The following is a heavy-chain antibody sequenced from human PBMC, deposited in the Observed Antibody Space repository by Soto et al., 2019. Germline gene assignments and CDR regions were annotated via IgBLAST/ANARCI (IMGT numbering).Heavy chain of an antibody. D-gene: IGHD6-6*01. V-gene: IGHV1-69*13. CDR1: GGTFSSYA. CDR3: AREVAAHDVHWFDR. CDR2: IIPIFGTA. J-gene: IGHJ5*02. Sequence: GASVKVSCKASGGTFSSYAISWVRQAPGQGLEWMGGIIPIFGTANYAQKFQGRVTITADESTSTAYMELSSLRSEDTAVYYWAREVAAHDVHWFDRCGQRTLVTVSS.